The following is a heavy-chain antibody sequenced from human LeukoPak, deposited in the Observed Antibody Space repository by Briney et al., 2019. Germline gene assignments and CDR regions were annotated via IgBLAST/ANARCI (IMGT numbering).Heavy chain of an antibody. D-gene: IGHD3-3*01. J-gene: IGHJ4*02. CDR1: GFSFMSYA. Sequence: GASVKVSCKASGFSFMSYAIDWVRQAPGQRLEWMGRINPANGNTKYSQKLQGRVTLTRDTSASTAYMDLSSLKSEDTAVYYCARSDFWSGYYLWGRGTLVTVSS. CDR2: INPANGNT. CDR3: ARSDFWSGYYL. V-gene: IGHV1-3*01.